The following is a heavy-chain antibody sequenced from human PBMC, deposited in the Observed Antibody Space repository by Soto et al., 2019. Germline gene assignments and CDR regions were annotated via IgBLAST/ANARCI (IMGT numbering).Heavy chain of an antibody. CDR1: GGSFSGYY. J-gene: IGHJ3*02. Sequence: SETLSLTCAVYGGSFSGYYWSWIRQPPGKGLEWIGEINHSGSTNYNPSLKSRVTISVDTSKNQFSLKLSSVTAADTAVYYCARDPSYSYYYGSGSYSDAFDIWGQGTMVTVSS. V-gene: IGHV4-34*01. CDR3: ARDPSYSYYYGSGSYSDAFDI. D-gene: IGHD3-10*01. CDR2: INHSGST.